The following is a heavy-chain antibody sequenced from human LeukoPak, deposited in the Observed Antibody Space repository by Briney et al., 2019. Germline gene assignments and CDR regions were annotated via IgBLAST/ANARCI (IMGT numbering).Heavy chain of an antibody. V-gene: IGHV1-18*01. Sequence: GASLKVCCKASGYTFTSYGISWVRQAPGQGLEWMGWISAYNGNTNYAQKLQGRVTMNTDKSTSTAYMELRRLRSDDTAVYYCARGARRYPLDPWGQGTLVTVSS. CDR3: ARGARRYPLDP. D-gene: IGHD1-14*01. J-gene: IGHJ5*02. CDR1: GYTFTSYG. CDR2: ISAYNGNT.